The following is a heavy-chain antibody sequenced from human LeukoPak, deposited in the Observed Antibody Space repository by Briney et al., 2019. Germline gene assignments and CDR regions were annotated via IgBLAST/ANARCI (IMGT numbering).Heavy chain of an antibody. CDR2: INGDGGVT. V-gene: IGHV3-43*02. Sequence: GGSLRLSCTASGFTFDGCAMHWVRQVPGRGLEWVPLINGDGGVTYYADSVKGRFTISRDNRRNSLYLQMDSLRSDDTAFYYCAKDHNYDYVWGTPDSWGQGTLVTVS. D-gene: IGHD3-16*01. CDR3: AKDHNYDYVWGTPDS. J-gene: IGHJ5*01. CDR1: GFTFDGCA.